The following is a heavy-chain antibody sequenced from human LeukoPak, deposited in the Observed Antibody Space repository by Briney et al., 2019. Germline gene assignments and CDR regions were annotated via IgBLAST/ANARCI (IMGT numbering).Heavy chain of an antibody. J-gene: IGHJ3*02. CDR2: IYYSGST. CDR3: ARHDYGGNSLSAFDI. Sequence: SETLSLTCTVSGGSISSSSYYWGWIRQPPGKGLEWIGYIYYSGSTNYNPSLKSRVTISVDTSKNQFSLKLSSVTAADTAVYYCARHDYGGNSLSAFDIWGQGTMVTVSS. CDR1: GGSISSSSYY. D-gene: IGHD4-23*01. V-gene: IGHV4-61*05.